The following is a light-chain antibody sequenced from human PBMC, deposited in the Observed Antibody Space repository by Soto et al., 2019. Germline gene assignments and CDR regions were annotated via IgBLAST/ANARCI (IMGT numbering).Light chain of an antibody. CDR3: QQYNNWPWT. CDR1: QIVRSTY. Sequence: EIVLTQSPGTLSLSPGEGATLSCRASQIVRSTYLAWFQQKPGQAPRLLIYGASTRATGIPDRFSGSGSGTDFTLTISGLEPKDFAIYYCQQYNNWPWTFGQGTKVDIK. J-gene: IGKJ1*01. CDR2: GAS. V-gene: IGKV3-20*01.